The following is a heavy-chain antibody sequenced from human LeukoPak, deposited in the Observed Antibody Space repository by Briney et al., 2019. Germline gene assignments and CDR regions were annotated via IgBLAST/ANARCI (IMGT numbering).Heavy chain of an antibody. V-gene: IGHV3-53*01. D-gene: IGHD1-26*01. Sequence: GGSLRLSCAASGFTIRSNYMSWVRQAPGRGLEWVSVIYSGGNTYYADSVKGRFTFSKDNSKNTLYLQMTNLRVEDTAVYYCARGVGQDAFDIWGQGSMVTVSS. CDR1: GFTIRSNY. J-gene: IGHJ3*02. CDR2: IYSGGNT. CDR3: ARGVGQDAFDI.